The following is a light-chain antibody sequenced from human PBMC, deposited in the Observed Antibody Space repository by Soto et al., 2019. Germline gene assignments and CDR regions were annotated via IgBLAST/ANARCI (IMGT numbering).Light chain of an antibody. J-gene: IGLJ2*01. Sequence: QSALTQPASGSGSPGQSITISCTGTSSDVGAYNYVSWYQQHPGKPPQLIIYEVSDRPSGVSNRFSGSKSGNTASLTISGLQAEDEAVYYCSSFAGSRVLVLGGGTKLTVL. V-gene: IGLV2-14*01. CDR1: SSDVGAYNY. CDR3: SSFAGSRVLV. CDR2: EVS.